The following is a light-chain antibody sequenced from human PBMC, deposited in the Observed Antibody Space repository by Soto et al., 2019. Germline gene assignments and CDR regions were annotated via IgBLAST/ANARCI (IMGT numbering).Light chain of an antibody. Sequence: QSALTQPASVSGSPGQSITISCTGSSTDVGAYNYVSWYQQYPGQAPNLLIYEVSRRPSGFSHRFSGSKSVNTASLTISGLQSEDEGDYYCSAYTARSALVFGGGTKVTVL. CDR2: EVS. V-gene: IGLV2-14*01. J-gene: IGLJ3*02. CDR3: SAYTARSALV. CDR1: STDVGAYNY.